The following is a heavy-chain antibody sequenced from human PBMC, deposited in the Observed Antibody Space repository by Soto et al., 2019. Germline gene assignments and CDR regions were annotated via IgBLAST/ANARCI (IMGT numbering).Heavy chain of an antibody. D-gene: IGHD6-6*01. CDR2: IDPSDSYT. J-gene: IGHJ5*02. CDR1: GYSFTSYW. CDR3: ARTEYSSSRSAWFDP. Sequence: GESLKISCKGSGYSFTSYWISWVRQMPGKGLEWMGRIDPSDSYTNYSPSFQGHVTISADKSISTAYLQWSSLKASDTAMYYFARTEYSSSRSAWFDPWGQGTLVTVSS. V-gene: IGHV5-10-1*01.